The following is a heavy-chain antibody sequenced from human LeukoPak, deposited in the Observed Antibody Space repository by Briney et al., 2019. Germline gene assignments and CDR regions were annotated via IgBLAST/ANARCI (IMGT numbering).Heavy chain of an antibody. V-gene: IGHV4-30-2*01. CDR2: IYHSGST. Sequence: SQTLSLTCTVSGGSISSGGYYWSWIRQPPGKGLEWIGYIYHSGSTYYNPSLKSRVTISVDRSKNQFSLKLSSVTAADTAVYYCASTQWLVPGRDSLNWFDPWGQGTLVTVSS. CDR1: GGSISSGGYY. D-gene: IGHD6-19*01. J-gene: IGHJ5*02. CDR3: ASTQWLVPGRDSLNWFDP.